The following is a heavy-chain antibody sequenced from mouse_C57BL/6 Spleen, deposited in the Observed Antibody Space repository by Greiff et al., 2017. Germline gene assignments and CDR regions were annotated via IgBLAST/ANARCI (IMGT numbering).Heavy chain of an antibody. D-gene: IGHD1-1*02. CDR3: ARRRWAMDY. CDR2: IDPSDSYT. CDR1: GYTFTSYW. V-gene: IGHV1-69*01. Sequence: VHLVESGAELVMPGASVKLSCKASGYTFTSYWMHWVKQRPGQGLEWIGEIDPSDSYTNYNQKFKGKSTLTVDKSSSTAYMQLSSLTSEDSAVYYCARRRWAMDYWGQGTSVTVSS. J-gene: IGHJ4*01.